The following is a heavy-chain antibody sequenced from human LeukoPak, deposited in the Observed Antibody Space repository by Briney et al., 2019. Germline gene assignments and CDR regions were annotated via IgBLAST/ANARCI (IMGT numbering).Heavy chain of an antibody. CDR2: INSDGSST. Sequence: SGGSLRLSYAASGFTFSSYWMHWVRQAPGKGLVWVSRINSDGSSTSYADSVKGRFTISRDNAKNTLYLQMNSLRAEDTAVYYCARILPLIAAAATGSDAFDIWGQGTMVTVSS. CDR3: ARILPLIAAAATGSDAFDI. D-gene: IGHD6-13*01. J-gene: IGHJ3*02. CDR1: GFTFSSYW. V-gene: IGHV3-74*01.